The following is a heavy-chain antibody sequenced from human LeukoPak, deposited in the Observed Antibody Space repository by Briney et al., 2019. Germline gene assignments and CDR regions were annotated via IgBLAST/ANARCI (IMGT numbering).Heavy chain of an antibody. CDR1: GFTLSSNY. Sequence: PGGSLRLSCAASGFTLSSNYMSWVRQAPGKGLEWVSVIYSGSGPTYYADSVKGRFTISRDNSKNTLYLQMNSLRAEDTAVYYCARAHPSTLRGTNWFDPWGQGTLVTVSS. D-gene: IGHD3-16*01. CDR2: IYSGSGPT. V-gene: IGHV3-66*01. CDR3: ARAHPSTLRGTNWFDP. J-gene: IGHJ5*02.